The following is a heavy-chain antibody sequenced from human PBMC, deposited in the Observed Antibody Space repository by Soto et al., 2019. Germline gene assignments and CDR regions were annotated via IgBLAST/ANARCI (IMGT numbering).Heavy chain of an antibody. D-gene: IGHD3-22*01. V-gene: IGHV1-69*13. Sequence: SVKVSCKASGGTFSSYAISWVRQAPGQGLEWMGGIIPIFGTANYAQKFQGRVTITADESTSTAYMELSSLRSEDTAVHYCARGKEGHYYDSSGYYSYWGQGTLVTVSS. CDR2: IIPIFGTA. J-gene: IGHJ4*02. CDR1: GGTFSSYA. CDR3: ARGKEGHYYDSSGYYSY.